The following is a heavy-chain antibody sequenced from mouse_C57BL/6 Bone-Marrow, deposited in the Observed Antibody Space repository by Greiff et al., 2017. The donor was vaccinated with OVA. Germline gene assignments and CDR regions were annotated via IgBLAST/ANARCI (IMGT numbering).Heavy chain of an antibody. V-gene: IGHV7-1*01. CDR1: GFTFSDFY. CDR2: SRNKANDYTT. D-gene: IGHD4-1*01. CDR3: ARDATGTAMDD. Sequence: EVNVVESGGGLVQSGRSLRLSCATSGFTFSDFYMEWVRQAPGKGLEWIAASRNKANDYTTEYSASVKGRFIVSRDTSQSILYLQMNALRAEDTAIYYCARDATGTAMDDWGQGTSVTVSS. J-gene: IGHJ4*01.